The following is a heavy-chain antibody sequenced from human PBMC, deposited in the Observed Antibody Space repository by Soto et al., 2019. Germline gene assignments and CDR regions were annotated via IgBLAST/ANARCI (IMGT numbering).Heavy chain of an antibody. J-gene: IGHJ3*02. CDR2: IIPIFTTT. D-gene: IGHD6-13*01. CDR3: AREVAADGTFREDVFDI. V-gene: IGHV1-69*12. Sequence: QVHLVQSGAEVKKPGSSVKVSCKAPGGTFSNHAINWVRQAPGQGLEWMGRIIPIFTTTNYAQKFQGRVSMTADESKTTAYMELSSLKHDDTDVYYCAREVAADGTFREDVFDIWGQGTLVTVSS. CDR1: GGTFSNHA.